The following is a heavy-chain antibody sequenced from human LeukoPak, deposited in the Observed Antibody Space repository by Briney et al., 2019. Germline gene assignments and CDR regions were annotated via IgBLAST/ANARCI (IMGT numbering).Heavy chain of an antibody. CDR3: ARDRYGGNSYGWENWFDP. CDR1: GGTFSSYA. CDR2: IIPIFGTA. V-gene: IGHV1-69*06. Sequence: SVKVSCKASGGTFSSYAISWVRQAPGQGLEWMGGIIPIFGTANYAQKFQGRVTITADKSTSTAYMELSSLRSEDTAVYYCARDRYGGNSYGWENWFDPWGQGTLVTVSS. D-gene: IGHD4-23*01. J-gene: IGHJ5*02.